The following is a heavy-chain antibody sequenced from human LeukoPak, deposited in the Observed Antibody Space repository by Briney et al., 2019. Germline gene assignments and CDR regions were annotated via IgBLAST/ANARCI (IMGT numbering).Heavy chain of an antibody. CDR2: IYYSGST. V-gene: IGHV4-39*01. CDR3: ARQGLDGGAFY. J-gene: IGHJ4*02. Sequence: SETLSLTCTVSGGSISSSSYYWGWIRQPPGKGLEWIGSIYYSGSTYYNPSLKSRVTISVDTSKNQSSLKLSSVTAADTAVYYCARQGLDGGAFYWGQGTLVTVSS. D-gene: IGHD4-23*01. CDR1: GGSISSSSYY.